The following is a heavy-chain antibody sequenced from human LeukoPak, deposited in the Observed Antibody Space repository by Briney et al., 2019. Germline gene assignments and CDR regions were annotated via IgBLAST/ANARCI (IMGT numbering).Heavy chain of an antibody. J-gene: IGHJ5*02. CDR2: IYHRGST. Sequence: SETLSLTCTVSGGPMSTYYWSWIRQPPGKGVEWIGYIYHRGSTKYNPSLKSRVTISVDTSKNQFSLKLSSVTAADTAFYYCARAGYSGDDFRSWGQGTLVTVSS. CDR3: ARAGYSGDDFRS. V-gene: IGHV4-59*01. D-gene: IGHD5-12*01. CDR1: GGPMSTYY.